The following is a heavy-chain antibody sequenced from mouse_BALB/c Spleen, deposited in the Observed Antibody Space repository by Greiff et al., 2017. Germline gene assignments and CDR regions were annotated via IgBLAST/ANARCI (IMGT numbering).Heavy chain of an antibody. CDR1: GDSITSGY. CDR2: ISYSGST. D-gene: IGHD2-1*01. J-gene: IGHJ2*01. Sequence: EVMLVESGPSLVKPSQTLSFTCSVTGDSITSGYWNWIRKFPGNKLEYMGYISYSGSTYYNPSLKSRISITRDTSKNQYYLQLNSVTTEDTATYYCARGYYGNYFDYWGQGTTLTVSS. V-gene: IGHV3-8*02. CDR3: ARGYYGNYFDY.